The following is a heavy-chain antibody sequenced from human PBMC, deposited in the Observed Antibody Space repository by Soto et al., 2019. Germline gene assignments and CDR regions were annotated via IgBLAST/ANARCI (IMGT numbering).Heavy chain of an antibody. CDR3: ASVQAG. Sequence: SETLSLTCAVSGGSISSGGYSWSWIRQPPGKGLEWIGYIYHSGSTYYNPSLKSRVTISVDRSKNQFSLKLSSVTAADTAVYYCASVQAGGGRGPLVPVSS. D-gene: IGHD1-1*01. CDR1: GGSISSGGYS. CDR2: IYHSGST. V-gene: IGHV4-30-2*01. J-gene: IGHJ4*02.